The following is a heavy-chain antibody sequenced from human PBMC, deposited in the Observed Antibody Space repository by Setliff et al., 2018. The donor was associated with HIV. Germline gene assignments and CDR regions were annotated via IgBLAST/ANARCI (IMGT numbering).Heavy chain of an antibody. CDR2: MNKDGVGT. CDR3: ASSWSRVPYYGMDV. CDR1: GDTFNNCA. Sequence: ASVKVSCKASGDTFNNCAVTWVRQAPGQGLEWMGIMNKDGVGTTYAQKFQGRVTMTRNTSISTAYMELSSLRSEDTAVYYCASSWSRVPYYGMDVWGQGTTVTVSS. J-gene: IGHJ6*02. V-gene: IGHV1-8*02. D-gene: IGHD6-13*01.